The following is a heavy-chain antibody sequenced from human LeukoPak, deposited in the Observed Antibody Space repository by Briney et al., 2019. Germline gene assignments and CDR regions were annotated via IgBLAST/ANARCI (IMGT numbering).Heavy chain of an antibody. J-gene: IGHJ4*02. D-gene: IGHD6-6*01. CDR1: GFTFSSYA. V-gene: IGHV3-30-3*01. CDR2: ISYDGSNK. CDR3: ARDPRPIAARTHIDY. Sequence: PGGSLRLSCAASGFTFSSYAMHWVRQAPGKGLEWGAVISYDGSNKYYADSVKGRFTISRDNSKNTLYLQMNSLRAEDTAVYYCARDPRPIAARTHIDYWGQGTLVTVSS.